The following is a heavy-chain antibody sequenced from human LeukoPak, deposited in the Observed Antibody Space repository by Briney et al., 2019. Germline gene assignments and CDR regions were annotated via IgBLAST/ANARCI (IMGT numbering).Heavy chain of an antibody. D-gene: IGHD3-22*01. CDR1: GGTFSSYA. CDR3: ARVEYYDSSGYPLDY. Sequence: GASVKVSCKASGGTFSSYAISWVRQAPGQGLEWMGGIIPIFGTANYAQKFQGRVTITADESTSTAYMELSSLRSEDTAVYYCARVEYYDSSGYPLDYWGQGTLVTVSS. V-gene: IGHV1-69*13. J-gene: IGHJ4*02. CDR2: IIPIFGTA.